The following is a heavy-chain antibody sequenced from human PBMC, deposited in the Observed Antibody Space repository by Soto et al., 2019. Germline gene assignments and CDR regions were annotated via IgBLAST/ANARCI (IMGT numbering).Heavy chain of an antibody. D-gene: IGHD3-10*01. CDR1: GFTFSSYA. CDR3: ARDRRVWFGELLQYNWFDP. V-gene: IGHV3-23*01. CDR2: ISGSGGST. J-gene: IGHJ5*02. Sequence: GGSLRLSCAASGFTFSSYAMSWVRQAPGKGLEWVSAISGSGGSTYYADSVKGRFTISRDNSKNTLYLQMNSLRAEDTAVYYCARDRRVWFGELLQYNWFDPWGQGTLVTVSS.